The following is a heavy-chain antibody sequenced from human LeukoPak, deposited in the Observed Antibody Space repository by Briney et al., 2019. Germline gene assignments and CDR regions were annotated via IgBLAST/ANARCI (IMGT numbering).Heavy chain of an antibody. CDR1: GGPINSDSYY. Sequence: PSETLSLTCTVSGGPINSDSYYWTWIRQPPGKGLEWIGYIYYSGGTNYNPSLKSRVTMSVDTSRDQFSLRLSSVTAADTAVYYCARHQIGYSSSIDYWGQGTLVTVSS. J-gene: IGHJ4*02. CDR2: IYYSGGT. V-gene: IGHV4-61*01. CDR3: ARHQIGYSSSIDY. D-gene: IGHD6-6*01.